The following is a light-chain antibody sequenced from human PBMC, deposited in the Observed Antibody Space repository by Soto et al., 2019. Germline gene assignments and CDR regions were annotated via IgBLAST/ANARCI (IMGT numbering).Light chain of an antibody. J-gene: IGKJ3*01. CDR1: QDIRNF. Sequence: DIQMTQSPTSLSASVGDRVTITCRASQDIRNFVAWYQQKPGKAPKLLIYAASTLQSGVTSRFSDSGSGTYFTHTINTLQPEDGATYSCQKYSSVPVFGPGTKVEIK. V-gene: IGKV1-27*01. CDR2: AAS. CDR3: QKYSSVPV.